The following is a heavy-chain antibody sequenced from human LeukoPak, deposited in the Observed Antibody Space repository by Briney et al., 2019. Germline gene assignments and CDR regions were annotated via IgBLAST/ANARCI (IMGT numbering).Heavy chain of an antibody. J-gene: IGHJ4*02. CDR1: GYTFTGYY. CDR3: ATREAAGTSMFDY. V-gene: IGHV1-2*02. D-gene: IGHD6-13*01. CDR2: INPNSGGT. Sequence: ASVKVSCKASGYTFTGYYMHWVRQAPGQGLEWMGWINPNSGGTNYAQKFQGRVTMTRDTSISTAYMELSRLRSDDTAVYYCATREAAGTSMFDYWGQGTLVTVSS.